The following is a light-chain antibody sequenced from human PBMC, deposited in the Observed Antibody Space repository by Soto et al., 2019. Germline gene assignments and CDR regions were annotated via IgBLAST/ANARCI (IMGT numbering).Light chain of an antibody. CDR2: AAS. CDR3: LQDFAYPLT. J-gene: IGKJ4*01. CDR1: QGVSND. Sequence: AIQMTQSPSSLSASVGDRVTITCRASQGVSNDVGWYQQKPGKAPRLLIYAASTLHSGVPSRFSGSQSATDFTLTISSLQPEDFANYYCLQDFAYPLTFGGGTKVEIK. V-gene: IGKV1-6*01.